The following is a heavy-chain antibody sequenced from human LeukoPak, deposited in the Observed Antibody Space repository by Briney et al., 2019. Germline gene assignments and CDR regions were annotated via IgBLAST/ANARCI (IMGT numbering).Heavy chain of an antibody. Sequence: PSETLSLTCAVYGGSFSGYYWSWIRQPPVKGLEWIGEINHSGSTNYNPSLKSRVTISVDTSKNQFSLKLSSVTAADTAVYYCTRGQRLSAYWGQGTLVTVSS. CDR1: GGSFSGYY. V-gene: IGHV4-34*01. CDR2: INHSGST. CDR3: TRGQRLSAY. J-gene: IGHJ4*02. D-gene: IGHD6-25*01.